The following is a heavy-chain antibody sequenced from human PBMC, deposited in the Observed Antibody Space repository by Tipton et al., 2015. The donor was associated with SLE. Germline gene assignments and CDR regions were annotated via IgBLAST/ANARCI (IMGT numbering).Heavy chain of an antibody. Sequence: TLSLTCSVSGGSITNKYWSWIRQPPGKGLEWIGYLNYTGSANYNPSLKSRVTMSVDTSKNQFSLKLSSVTAADTAVYYCARGGVATIRADYWGQGTLVTVSS. D-gene: IGHD5-12*01. CDR1: GGSITNKY. CDR2: LNYTGSA. CDR3: ARGGVATIRADY. V-gene: IGHV4-59*08. J-gene: IGHJ4*02.